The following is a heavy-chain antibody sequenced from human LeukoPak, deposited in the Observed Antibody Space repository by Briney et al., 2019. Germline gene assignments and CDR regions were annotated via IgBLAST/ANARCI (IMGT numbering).Heavy chain of an antibody. J-gene: IGHJ4*02. CDR1: GFTFSSYG. CDR2: IRYDGSNK. V-gene: IGHV3-30*02. D-gene: IGHD1-26*01. CDR3: AKDRTVGATTVDY. Sequence: SGGSLRLSCAASGFTFSSYGMHWVRQAPGKGLEWVAFIRYDGSNKYYADSVKGRFTISRDNSKNTLYLQMNSLRAEDTAVYYCAKDRTVGATTVDYWGQGTLVTVSS.